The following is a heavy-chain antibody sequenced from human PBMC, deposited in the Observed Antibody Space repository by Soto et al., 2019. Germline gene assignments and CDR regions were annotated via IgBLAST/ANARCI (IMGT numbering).Heavy chain of an antibody. CDR2: ISSSSSYI. D-gene: IGHD2-8*01. J-gene: IGHJ4*02. V-gene: IGHV3-21*01. CDR1: GFTFSSYS. CDR3: ARGLEMVYAIAPDY. Sequence: RRLSCAASGFTFSSYSMNWVRQAPGKGLEWVSSISSSSSYIYYADSVKGRFTISRDNAMNSLYLQMNSLRAEDTAVYYCARGLEMVYAIAPDYWGQGTLVTVSS.